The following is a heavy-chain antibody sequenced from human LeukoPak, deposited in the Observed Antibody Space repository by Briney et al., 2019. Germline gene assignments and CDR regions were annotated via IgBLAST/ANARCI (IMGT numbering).Heavy chain of an antibody. CDR3: ATTSIAASGPFDY. Sequence: SETLSLTCTVSGGSMSDYYWSWIRQPPGKGLEWIGYIYSTGSTNYNPSLKSRVTISVDTSKNQFSLKLSSVTAADTAVYYCATTSIAASGPFDYWGQGTLVTVSS. V-gene: IGHV4-59*01. J-gene: IGHJ4*02. CDR2: IYSTGST. D-gene: IGHD6-6*01. CDR1: GGSMSDYY.